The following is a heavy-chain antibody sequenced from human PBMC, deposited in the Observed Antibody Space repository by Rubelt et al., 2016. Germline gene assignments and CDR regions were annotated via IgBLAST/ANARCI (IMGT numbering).Heavy chain of an antibody. CDR3: VKCSTILFGVVIFDY. D-gene: IGHD3-3*01. V-gene: IGHV3-11*03. J-gene: IGHJ4*02. Sequence: DCLKGRVTISRDNAKKSLYLQMSSLRAEDTAVYYCVKCSTILFGVVIFDYWGQGALVTVSS.